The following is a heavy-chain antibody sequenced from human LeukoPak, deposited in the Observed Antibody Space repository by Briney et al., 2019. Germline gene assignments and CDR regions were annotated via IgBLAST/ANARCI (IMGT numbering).Heavy chain of an antibody. Sequence: PSETLSLTCAVSGGSISSSNWWSWVRQPPGKGLEWIGEIYHSGSTNYNPPLKSRVTISVDKSKNQFSLKLSSVTAADTAVYYCARDLGDDSSGYYYFDYWGQGTLVTVSS. CDR2: IYHSGST. CDR3: ARDLGDDSSGYYYFDY. J-gene: IGHJ4*02. D-gene: IGHD3-22*01. CDR1: GGSISSSNW. V-gene: IGHV4-4*02.